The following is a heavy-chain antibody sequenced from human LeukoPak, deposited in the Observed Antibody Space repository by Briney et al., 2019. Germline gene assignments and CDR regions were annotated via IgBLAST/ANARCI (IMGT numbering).Heavy chain of an antibody. D-gene: IGHD5/OR15-5a*01. CDR1: GYTSTSYY. CDR3: ARDRVAPMVYHPPFTY. J-gene: IGHJ4*02. CDR2: INPSGGST. V-gene: IGHV1-46*01. Sequence: ASVKVSCKASGYTSTSYYMHWVRQAPGQGLEWMGIINPSGGSTSYAQKFQGRVTMTRDTSTSTVYMELSSLRSEDTAVYYCARDRVAPMVYHPPFTYGAQEPLVTVPS.